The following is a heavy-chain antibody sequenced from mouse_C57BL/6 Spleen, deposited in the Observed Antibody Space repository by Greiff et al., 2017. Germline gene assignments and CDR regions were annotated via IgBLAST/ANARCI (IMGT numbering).Heavy chain of an antibody. Sequence: QVQLQQPGAELVRPGSSVKLSCKASGYTFTSYWMDWVKQRPGQGLEWIGNIYPSDSETHYNQKFKDKATLTVDKSSSTAYMQLSSLTSEDSAVYYCARGVREKRAWFAYWGQGTLVTVSA. CDR1: GYTFTSYW. D-gene: IGHD2-14*01. CDR3: ARGVREKRAWFAY. CDR2: IYPSDSET. V-gene: IGHV1-61*01. J-gene: IGHJ3*01.